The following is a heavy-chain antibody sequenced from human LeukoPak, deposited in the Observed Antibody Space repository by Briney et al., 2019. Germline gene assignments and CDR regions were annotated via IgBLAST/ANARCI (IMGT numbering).Heavy chain of an antibody. Sequence: GGSLRLSCAASGFTFSTYGMHWVRQAPGKGLEWVAFIRYDGTNKYYADSVKGRFTISRDNSKNTLYLQMNGLRVEDTAVYYCAKPPDSGYGYGGPLDYWGQGTLVTVSS. D-gene: IGHD5-18*01. V-gene: IGHV3-30*02. J-gene: IGHJ4*02. CDR1: GFTFSTYG. CDR3: AKPPDSGYGYGGPLDY. CDR2: IRYDGTNK.